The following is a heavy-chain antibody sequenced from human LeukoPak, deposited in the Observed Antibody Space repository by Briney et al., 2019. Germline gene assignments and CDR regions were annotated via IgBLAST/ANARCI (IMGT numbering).Heavy chain of an antibody. J-gene: IGHJ3*02. CDR3: AKDIDYGGNLDAFDI. D-gene: IGHD4-23*01. Sequence: PGGSLRLSCAASGFTFDDYAMHWVRQAPGKGLEWVSGISWNSGSIGYADSVKGRFTISRDNAKNSLYLQMNRLRAEDTALYYCAKDIDYGGNLDAFDIWGQGTMVTVSS. V-gene: IGHV3-9*01. CDR1: GFTFDDYA. CDR2: ISWNSGSI.